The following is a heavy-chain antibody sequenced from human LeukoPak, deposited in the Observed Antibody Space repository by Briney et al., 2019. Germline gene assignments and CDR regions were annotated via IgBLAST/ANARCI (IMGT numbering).Heavy chain of an antibody. Sequence: PGRSLRLSCAASGFTFSSYGMHWVRQAPGKGLEWVAVISYDGSNKYYAGSVKGRFTISRDNSKNTLYLQMNSLRAEDTAVYYCAKDRSESDYYYGMDVWGQGTTVTVSS. D-gene: IGHD1-26*01. CDR2: ISYDGSNK. V-gene: IGHV3-30*18. CDR3: AKDRSESDYYYGMDV. J-gene: IGHJ6*02. CDR1: GFTFSSYG.